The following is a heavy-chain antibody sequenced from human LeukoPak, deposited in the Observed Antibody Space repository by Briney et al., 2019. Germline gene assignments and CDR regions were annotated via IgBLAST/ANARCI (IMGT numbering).Heavy chain of an antibody. CDR2: IYYSGST. Sequence: TLSLTCTVSGASISSEGYYWSWIRQHPGKGLEWIGYIYYSGSTYYNPSLKSRVTMSVDTSNSQFSLKLRSVTAADTAVYYCARGKYYDSSTEYYFDYWGQGTLVTVSS. J-gene: IGHJ4*02. CDR3: ARGKYYDSSTEYYFDY. CDR1: GASISSEGYY. D-gene: IGHD3-16*01. V-gene: IGHV4-31*03.